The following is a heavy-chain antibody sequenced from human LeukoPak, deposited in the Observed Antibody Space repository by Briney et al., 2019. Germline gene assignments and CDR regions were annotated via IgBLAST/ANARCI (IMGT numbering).Heavy chain of an antibody. D-gene: IGHD6-19*01. CDR1: GFSFSSYA. CDR2: ISSTGETT. V-gene: IGHV3-23*01. J-gene: IGHJ3*02. CDR3: AKPTGYSSGWPSEAFDI. Sequence: GGSLRLSCAAAGFSFSSYAMTWVRQAPRKGLEWVSLISSTGETTYHADSVKGRFTISRDNSKNTLSLQMNSLRPEDTAVFYCAKPTGYSSGWPSEAFDIWGQGTMVTVSS.